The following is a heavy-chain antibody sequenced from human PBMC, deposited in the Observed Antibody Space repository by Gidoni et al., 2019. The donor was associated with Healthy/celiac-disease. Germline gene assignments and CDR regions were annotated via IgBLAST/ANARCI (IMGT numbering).Heavy chain of an antibody. CDR3: AKDWFLGDYRYGYYFDY. CDR2: GSGGST. Sequence: GSGGSTYYADSVKGRFTISRDNSKNTLYLQMHSLRAEDTAVYYWAKDWFLGDYRYGYYFDYWGQGTLVTVSS. V-gene: IGHV3-23*01. J-gene: IGHJ4*02. D-gene: IGHD4-17*01.